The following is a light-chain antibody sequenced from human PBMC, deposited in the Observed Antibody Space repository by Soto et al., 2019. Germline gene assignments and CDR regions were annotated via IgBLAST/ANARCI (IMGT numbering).Light chain of an antibody. J-gene: IGKJ4*01. V-gene: IGKV3D-7*01. Sequence: PGARVTLSCRASQSVSSSDVTWYQQKPGQAPRLLIYGASTRATSIPARFSGSGSGTDFTLTISSLQPEDFAVYYCQQDYNLLTFGGGTKVEIK. CDR3: QQDYNLLT. CDR1: QSVSSSD. CDR2: GAS.